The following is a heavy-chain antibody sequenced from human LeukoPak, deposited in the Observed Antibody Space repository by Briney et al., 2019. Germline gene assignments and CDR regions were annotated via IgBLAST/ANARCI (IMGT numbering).Heavy chain of an antibody. D-gene: IGHD6-6*01. CDR1: GGTFSSYA. V-gene: IGHV1-69*05. J-gene: IGHJ4*02. Sequence: SVKVSCKASGGTFSSYAISWVRQAPGQGLEWMGRIIPIFGTANYAQKFQGRVTITTDESTSTAYMELSSLRSEDTAVSYCAKTSSSQVWSFDYWGQGTLVTVSS. CDR3: AKTSSSQVWSFDY. CDR2: IIPIFGTA.